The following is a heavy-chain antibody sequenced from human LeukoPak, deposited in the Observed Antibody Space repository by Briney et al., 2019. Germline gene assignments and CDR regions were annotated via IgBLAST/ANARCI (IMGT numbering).Heavy chain of an antibody. CDR3: ARDSQYYDFWSGEDY. CDR1: GYTFTSYG. D-gene: IGHD3-3*01. V-gene: IGHV1-18*01. J-gene: IGHJ4*02. CDR2: ISAYNGNT. Sequence: GASVKVSCKASGYTFTSYGISWVRQAPGQGLEWMGWISAYNGNTNYAQKLQGRVTMTTDTSTSTAYMELRSLRSDDTAVYYCARDSQYYDFWSGEDYWGQGTLVTVSS.